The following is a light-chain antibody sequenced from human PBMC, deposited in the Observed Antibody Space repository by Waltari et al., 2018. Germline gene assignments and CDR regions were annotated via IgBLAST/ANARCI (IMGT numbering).Light chain of an antibody. CDR1: QSVSSY. J-gene: IGKJ5*01. CDR3: QQRSNWIT. Sequence: IVLTQSPATLSLSPGESATLSCRASQSVSSYLAWYQQKPGQAPRILIYDASSRAAGIPARFSGSGSGTDFTLTSSTLEPEDFAVYYCQQRSNWITFGQGTRLEIK. CDR2: DAS. V-gene: IGKV3-11*01.